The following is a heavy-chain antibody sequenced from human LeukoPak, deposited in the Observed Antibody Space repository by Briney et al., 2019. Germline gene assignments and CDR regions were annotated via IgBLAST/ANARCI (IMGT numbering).Heavy chain of an antibody. Sequence: KPSETLSLTCTVSGGSISSYYWSWIRQPPGKGLEWIGSIYYSGSTYYNPSLKSRVTISVDTSKNQFSLKLSSVTAADTAVYYCARHSLGYCSGGTCPYYFDYWGQGTLVTVSS. J-gene: IGHJ4*02. D-gene: IGHD2-15*01. CDR1: GGSISSYY. CDR2: IYYSGST. V-gene: IGHV4-59*08. CDR3: ARHSLGYCSGGTCPYYFDY.